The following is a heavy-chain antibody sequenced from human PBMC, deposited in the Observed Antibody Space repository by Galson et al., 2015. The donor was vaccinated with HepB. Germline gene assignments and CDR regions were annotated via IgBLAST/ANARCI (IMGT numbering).Heavy chain of an antibody. CDR2: ISSSSNYI. J-gene: IGHJ6*02. Sequence: SLRLSCAASGLTFSDYSMNWVRQAPGKGLEWVSSISSSSNYIYYADSVRGRCTTSRANAKNSLCLQMDSLRAEDTAMYDCARVDCSGAACQGFGMDVWGQGTAVTVSS. V-gene: IGHV3-21*06. D-gene: IGHD2-15*01. CDR3: ARVDCSGAACQGFGMDV. CDR1: GLTFSDYS.